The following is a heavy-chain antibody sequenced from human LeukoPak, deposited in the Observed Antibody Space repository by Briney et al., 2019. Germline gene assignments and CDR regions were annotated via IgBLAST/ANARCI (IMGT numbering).Heavy chain of an antibody. CDR1: GGSVSSGSYY. V-gene: IGHV4-61*01. J-gene: IGHJ4*02. CDR3: ARAGSSWSLPFDY. Sequence: SETLSLTCTVSGGSVSSGSYYWSWIRQPPGKGLEWIGYIYYSGGTNYSPSLKSRVTISVDTSKNQFSLKLSSVTAADTAVYYCARAGSSWSLPFDYWGQGTLVTVSS. D-gene: IGHD6-13*01. CDR2: IYYSGGT.